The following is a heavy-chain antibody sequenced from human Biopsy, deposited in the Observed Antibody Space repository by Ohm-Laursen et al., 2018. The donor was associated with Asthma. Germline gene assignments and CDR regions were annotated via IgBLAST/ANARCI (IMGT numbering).Heavy chain of an antibody. CDR3: AKELFPGWELRRGPDS. D-gene: IGHD1-26*01. CDR1: GFSFSNFG. Sequence: SLRLSCAAPGFSFSNFGMRWVRQAPGKGLEWVAVISFDGSNEDYADSVKGRFTISRDNSKNTLFLEMNSLRPEDTAVYYCAKELFPGWELRRGPDSWGQGTLVTVSS. J-gene: IGHJ4*02. CDR2: ISFDGSNE. V-gene: IGHV3-30*18.